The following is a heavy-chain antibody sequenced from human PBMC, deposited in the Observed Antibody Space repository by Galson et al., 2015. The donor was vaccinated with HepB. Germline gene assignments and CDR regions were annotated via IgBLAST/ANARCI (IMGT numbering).Heavy chain of an antibody. V-gene: IGHV1-18*01. CDR3: ARDRKLYYDFWSGYYPSYYYYYMDV. CDR2: ISAYNGNT. D-gene: IGHD3-3*01. CDR1: GYTFTSYG. Sequence: SVKVSCKASGYTFTSYGISWVRQAPGQGLEWMGWISAYNGNTNYAQKLQGRVTMTTDTSTSTAYMELRSLRSDDTAVYYCARDRKLYYDFWSGYYPSYYYYYMDVWGKGTTVTVSS. J-gene: IGHJ6*03.